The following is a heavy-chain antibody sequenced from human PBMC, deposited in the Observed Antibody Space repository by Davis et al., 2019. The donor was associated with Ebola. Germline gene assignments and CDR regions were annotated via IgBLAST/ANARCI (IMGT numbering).Heavy chain of an antibody. V-gene: IGHV4-59*01. CDR2: IHYSGSS. CDR3: ARGLRPFDY. Sequence: SETLSLTCTVGSISSYYWTWIRQPPGKGLEYIGYIHYSGSSDYNASLESRVTISVDTSKNQFSLKLSSVTSADTAVYYCARGLRPFDYWGQGALVTVSS. J-gene: IGHJ4*02. CDR1: SISSYY.